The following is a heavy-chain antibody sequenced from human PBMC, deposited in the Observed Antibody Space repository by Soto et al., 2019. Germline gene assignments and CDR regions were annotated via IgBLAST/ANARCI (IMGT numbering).Heavy chain of an antibody. CDR3: ERKHITSGSYHYDS. D-gene: IGHD3-10*01. J-gene: IGHJ4*02. CDR2: ISSGGGTI. Sequence: PGGSLRLSCAASGFTFSDYYMTWIRQAPGKGLEWVSYISSGGGTIHYADSVKGRFTISRDNAKTSLYLQMNSLRAEDTAVYYCERKHITSGSYHYDSWGQGPLVTVS. V-gene: IGHV3-11*01. CDR1: GFTFSDYY.